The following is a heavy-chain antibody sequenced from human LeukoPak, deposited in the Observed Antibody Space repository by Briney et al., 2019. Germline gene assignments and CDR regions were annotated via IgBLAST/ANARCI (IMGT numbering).Heavy chain of an antibody. D-gene: IGHD2-15*01. J-gene: IGHJ4*02. V-gene: IGHV1-18*01. CDR3: ARVRIVVVVAAKYYFDY. CDR1: GYTFTSYG. CDR2: ISAYNGNT. Sequence: GASVKVSCKASGYTFTSYGISWVRQAPGQGLEWMGWISAYNGNTNYAQKLQGRVTMTTDTSTSTAYMELRSLRSDDTAVYYCARVRIVVVVAAKYYFDYWGQGTLVTVSS.